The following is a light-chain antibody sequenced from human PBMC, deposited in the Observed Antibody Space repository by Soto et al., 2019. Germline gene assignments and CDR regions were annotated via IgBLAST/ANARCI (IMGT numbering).Light chain of an antibody. Sequence: QSALTQPASVSGSPGQSITISCTGTSSDVGGYNYVSWYQQHPGKAPKLMIYEVTNRPSGVSNRFSGSKSGNTASLTISGLQAEDEADYYCNSYTNNSNRALGNGTKVT. CDR2: EVT. V-gene: IGLV2-14*01. CDR1: SSDVGGYNY. CDR3: NSYTNNSNRA. J-gene: IGLJ1*01.